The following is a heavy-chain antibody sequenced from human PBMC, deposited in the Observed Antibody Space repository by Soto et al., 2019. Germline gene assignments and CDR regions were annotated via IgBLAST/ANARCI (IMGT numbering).Heavy chain of an antibody. Sequence: SVKVSCKASGGTFSSYAISWVRQAPGQGLEWMGGIIPIFGTANYAQKFQGRVTITADKSMSTAYMELSSLRSEDTAVYYCARDQAAAGLRYYYYYGMDVWGQGTTVTVSS. D-gene: IGHD6-13*01. CDR2: IIPIFGTA. J-gene: IGHJ6*02. CDR3: ARDQAAAGLRYYYYYGMDV. V-gene: IGHV1-69*06. CDR1: GGTFSSYA.